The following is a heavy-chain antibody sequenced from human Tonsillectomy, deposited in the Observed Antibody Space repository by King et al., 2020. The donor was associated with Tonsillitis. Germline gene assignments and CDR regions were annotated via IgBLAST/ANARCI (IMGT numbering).Heavy chain of an antibody. CDR1: GFTFSTYG. J-gene: IGHJ6*02. CDR2: ISYDGSNK. V-gene: IGHV3-30*18. D-gene: IGHD2-15*01. Sequence: VQLVESGGGVVQPGRSLRLSCAASGFTFSTYGMHWVRQAPGKGLEWVAIISYDGSNKYYADSVKGRFTISRDNSKNTLYLQMNSLRAEDTAVYYCAKGGLGYCSVGTCYSYYGMDVWGQGTTVNVSS. CDR3: AKGGLGYCSVGTCYSYYGMDV.